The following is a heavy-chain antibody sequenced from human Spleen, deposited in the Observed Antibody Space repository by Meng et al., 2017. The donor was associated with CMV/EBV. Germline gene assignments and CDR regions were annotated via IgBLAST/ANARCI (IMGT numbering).Heavy chain of an antibody. J-gene: IGHJ4*02. CDR1: GFTFSSYA. Sequence: GESLKISCAASGFTFSSYALSWVRQAPGKGLEWVSVISGGGDSTHYADSVKGRFTVSRDSSKSTLYLQVNSLRAEDTAIYYCAKSWGKIYRFDYWGQGTLVTVS. CDR3: AKSWGKIYRFDY. CDR2: ISGGGDST. V-gene: IGHV3-23*01. D-gene: IGHD7-27*01.